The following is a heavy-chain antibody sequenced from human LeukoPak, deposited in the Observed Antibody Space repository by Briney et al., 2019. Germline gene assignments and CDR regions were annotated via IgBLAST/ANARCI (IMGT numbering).Heavy chain of an antibody. J-gene: IGHJ5*02. CDR3: ARGGGSGSYYTEFDP. CDR2: IYSGGST. CDR1: GFTVSSNY. V-gene: IGHV3-53*01. D-gene: IGHD3-10*01. Sequence: GGSLRLSCAASGFTVSSNYMSWVRQSPGKGLEWVSLIYSGGSTYYADSVKGRFTMSRDDSKNTLYLQMNSLRAGDTAVYYCARGGGSGSYYTEFDPWCQGTLVIVSS.